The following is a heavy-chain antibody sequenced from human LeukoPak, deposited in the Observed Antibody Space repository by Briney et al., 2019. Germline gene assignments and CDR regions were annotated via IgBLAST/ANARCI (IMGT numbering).Heavy chain of an antibody. D-gene: IGHD3-22*01. CDR2: IHSVGSST. Sequence: GGSLRLSCAASGFTFSSYWMHWVRQAPGKGLGWVSRIHSVGSSTSYADSVRGRFTISRDDAKSTLYLQMNSLRAEDTAVYYCARSGWPYYFDYWGQGTLVTVSS. CDR1: GFTFSSYW. J-gene: IGHJ4*02. CDR3: ARSGWPYYFDY. V-gene: IGHV3-74*01.